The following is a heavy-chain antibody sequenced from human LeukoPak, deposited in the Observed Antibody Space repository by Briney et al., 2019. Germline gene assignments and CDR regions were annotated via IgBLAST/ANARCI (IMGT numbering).Heavy chain of an antibody. J-gene: IGHJ6*02. Sequence: TGGSLRLSCAASGFTVSSSHLTWVRQAPGKGLEWVSLIYSDGRTYYAESVRGRFTISRDNSKNTLYLQMNSLRVEDTAVYYCVRPKHSSISWLHYGMGVRGQGTTVIVSS. CDR1: GFTVSSSH. CDR2: IYSDGRT. D-gene: IGHD2-2*01. V-gene: IGHV3-66*04. CDR3: VRPKHSSISWLHYGMGV.